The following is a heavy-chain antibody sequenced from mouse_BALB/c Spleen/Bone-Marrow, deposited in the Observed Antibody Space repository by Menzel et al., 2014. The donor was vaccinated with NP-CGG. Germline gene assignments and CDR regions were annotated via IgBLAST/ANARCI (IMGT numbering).Heavy chain of an antibody. V-gene: IGHV1-39*01. Sequence: EVQLQQSGPELEKPGAPVKISCKASGNSFTANNMNWVKQSNGKSLEWIGNIDLYYGGTSYNQKFKGKATLTVDKSSSTAYMQLKSLTAEDSAVYYCARSRYDGTYWYFDVWGAGTTVTVSS. CDR3: ARSRYDGTYWYFDV. CDR1: GNSFTANN. J-gene: IGHJ1*01. CDR2: IDLYYGGT. D-gene: IGHD2-14*01.